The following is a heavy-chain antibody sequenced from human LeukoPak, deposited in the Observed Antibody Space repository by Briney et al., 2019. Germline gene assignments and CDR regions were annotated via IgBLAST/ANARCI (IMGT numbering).Heavy chain of an antibody. Sequence: SQTLSLTCAISGDSVPSNSAAWNWIRQSPSRGLEWLGRTYYRSKWYNDYAVSVKSRITINPDTSKNQYSPQLNSVTPEDTAVYYCARGPPVNYDILTGSHLGWFDPWGQGTLVTVSS. J-gene: IGHJ5*02. CDR1: GDSVPSNSAA. CDR3: ARGPPVNYDILTGSHLGWFDP. CDR2: TYYRSKWYN. D-gene: IGHD3-9*01. V-gene: IGHV6-1*01.